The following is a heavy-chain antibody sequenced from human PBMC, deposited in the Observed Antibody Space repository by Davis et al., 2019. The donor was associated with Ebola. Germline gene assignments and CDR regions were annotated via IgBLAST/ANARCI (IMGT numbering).Heavy chain of an antibody. V-gene: IGHV3-30*18. Sequence: PGGSLRLSCAASGFTFSSHGMHWVRQAPGKGLEWVAVISYDESKKSYADSVKGRFTISRDNSKNTLYLQMNSLGAEDTALYYCAKEATNYYGVDVWGQGTTVTVSS. CDR3: AKEATNYYGVDV. CDR1: GFTFSSHG. J-gene: IGHJ6*02. CDR2: ISYDESKK.